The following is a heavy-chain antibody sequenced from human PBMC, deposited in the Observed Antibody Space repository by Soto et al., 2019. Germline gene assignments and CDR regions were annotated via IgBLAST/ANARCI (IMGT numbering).Heavy chain of an antibody. CDR3: ARSVVPGAPMDV. J-gene: IGHJ6*02. CDR1: GYAFSGYY. CDR2: IYPHSGDT. Sequence: GSVKVSFKASGYAFSGYYIHWVRQAPGLGLEWLGWIYPHSGDTNYTQNFQGRVTVTRDTSINTDYMELSRLRSDDTAVYFCARSVVPGAPMDVWGQGTTVTVSS. V-gene: IGHV1-2*02. D-gene: IGHD2-21*01.